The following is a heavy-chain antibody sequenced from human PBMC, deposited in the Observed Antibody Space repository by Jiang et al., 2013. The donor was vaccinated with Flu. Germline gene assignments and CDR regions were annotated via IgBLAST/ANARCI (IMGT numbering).Heavy chain of an antibody. J-gene: IGHJ4*02. CDR2: IYYSGST. Sequence: GLVKPSETLSLTCTVSGGSISSSSYYWGWIRQPPGKGLEWIGSIYYSGSTYYNPSLKSRVTISVDTSKNQFSLKLSSVTAADTAVYYCARRRGHFDYWGQGTLVTVSS. V-gene: IGHV4-39*01. CDR1: GGSISSSSYY. CDR3: ARRRGHFDY.